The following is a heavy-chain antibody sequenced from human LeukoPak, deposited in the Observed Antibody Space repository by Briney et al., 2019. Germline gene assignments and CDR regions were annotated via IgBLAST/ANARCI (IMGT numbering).Heavy chain of an antibody. CDR2: IYSGGST. J-gene: IGHJ4*02. Sequence: GGSLRLSCAASGFTVSSNYMSWVRQAPGKGLEWVSVIYSGGSTYYADSVKGRFTISRDNSKNTLHLQMNSLRAEDTAVYYCARVRGYYYQFEYWGQGTLVTVSS. D-gene: IGHD3-22*01. CDR3: ARVRGYYYQFEY. V-gene: IGHV3-53*01. CDR1: GFTVSSNY.